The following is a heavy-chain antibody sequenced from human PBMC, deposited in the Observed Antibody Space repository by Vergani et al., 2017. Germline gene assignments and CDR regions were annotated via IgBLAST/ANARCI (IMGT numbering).Heavy chain of an antibody. CDR2: ISGSGGST. V-gene: IGHV3-23*01. Sequence: EVQLLESGGGLVQPGGSLRLSCAASGFTFSSYAMSWVRQAPGKGLEWVSAISGSGGSTYYADSVKGRFTISRDNSKNTLYLQMNSLRAEDTAVYYCAKAKGYYYYYYMDVWAKGPRSPSP. CDR3: AKAKGYYYYYYMDV. CDR1: GFTFSSYA. J-gene: IGHJ6*03.